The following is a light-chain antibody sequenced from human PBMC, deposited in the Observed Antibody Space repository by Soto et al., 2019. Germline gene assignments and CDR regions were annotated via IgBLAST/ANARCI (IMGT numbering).Light chain of an antibody. Sequence: SKDRMSVVQGKSADLGCRCSHKDLYSHNNRNYLAWYQQKPGQPPKLLIYWASTRGSGVPDRFSGSGSETDFTLTLRSLHAEEAAVYYCEEHLSGPDRFGQGTKVDIK. J-gene: IGKJ1*01. CDR3: EEHLSGPDR. V-gene: IGKV4-1*01. CDR1: HKDLYSHNNRNY. CDR2: WAS.